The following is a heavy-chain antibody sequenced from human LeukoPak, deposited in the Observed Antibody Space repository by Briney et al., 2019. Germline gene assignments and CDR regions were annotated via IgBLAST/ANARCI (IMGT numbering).Heavy chain of an antibody. CDR3: ARALTLIRGQQTYYFDS. CDR1: GGTFSVDA. CDR2: IIPMFGTA. J-gene: IGHJ4*02. D-gene: IGHD3-10*01. Sequence: GASVKVSCKASGGTFSVDAISWVRLAPGQGLEWMGAIIPMFGTANYAQKFQGRVTITADESTNTAYMDLSSLRYEDTAVYYCARALTLIRGQQTYYFDSWAQGTLVTVSS. V-gene: IGHV1-69*13.